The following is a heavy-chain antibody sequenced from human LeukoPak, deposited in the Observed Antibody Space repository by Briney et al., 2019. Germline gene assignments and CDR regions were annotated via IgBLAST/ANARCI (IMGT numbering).Heavy chain of an antibody. Sequence: ASVKVSCKASGYTFTSYDINWVRQATGQGLEWMGWMNPNSGNTGYAQKFQGRVTMTRNTSISTAYMELSSPRSDDTAVYYCARYTSPGIAAAGTVDYWGQGTLVTVSS. CDR1: GYTFTSYD. J-gene: IGHJ4*02. V-gene: IGHV1-8*01. CDR3: ARYTSPGIAAAGTVDY. D-gene: IGHD6-13*01. CDR2: MNPNSGNT.